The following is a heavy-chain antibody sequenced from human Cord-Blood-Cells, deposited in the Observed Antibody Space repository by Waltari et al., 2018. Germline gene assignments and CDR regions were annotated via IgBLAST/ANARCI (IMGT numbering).Heavy chain of an antibody. CDR1: GGSFSGYY. CDR2: INPSGKT. J-gene: IGHJ3*02. D-gene: IGHD3-10*01. CDR3: ARLSGSYPYDAFDI. V-gene: IGHV4-34*01. Sequence: QVQLQQWGAGLLKPSETLSLTCAVYGGSFSGYYWSWIRQPPGKGLGWIGEINPSGKTNYNPSLKSRVPITVDTAKNQFALKLSCVTAADTAVYYCARLSGSYPYDAFDIWGQGTMVTVSS.